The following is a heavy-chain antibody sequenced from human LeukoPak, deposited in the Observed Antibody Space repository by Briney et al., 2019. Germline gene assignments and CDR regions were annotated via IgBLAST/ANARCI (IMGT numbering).Heavy chain of an antibody. V-gene: IGHV4-39*01. D-gene: IGHD6-13*01. Sequence: SETLSLTCTVSGGSISSSSYYWGWIRQPPGKGLEWIGSIYYSGSTYYNPSLKSRVTISVDTSKNQFSLKLSSVTAADTAVYYCTNRSSWYDSYYYYGMDVWGQGTTVTVSS. CDR3: TNRSSWYDSYYYYGMDV. CDR1: GGSISSSSYY. CDR2: IYYSGST. J-gene: IGHJ6*02.